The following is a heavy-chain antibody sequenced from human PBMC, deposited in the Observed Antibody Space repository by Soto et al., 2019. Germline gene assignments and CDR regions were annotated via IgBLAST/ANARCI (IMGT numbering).Heavy chain of an antibody. Sequence: QVQLVQSGSEVKKPGASVKVSCKASGYTFTSYGISWVRQAPGQGLEWMGWISANNGNTKYAQNFQGRVTMTTDTSTSTAYMELRSLRSDDTAVYYCARAYSPGLFDPWGQGTLVTVSS. J-gene: IGHJ5*02. CDR2: ISANNGNT. CDR1: GYTFTSYG. D-gene: IGHD2-15*01. CDR3: ARAYSPGLFDP. V-gene: IGHV1-18*01.